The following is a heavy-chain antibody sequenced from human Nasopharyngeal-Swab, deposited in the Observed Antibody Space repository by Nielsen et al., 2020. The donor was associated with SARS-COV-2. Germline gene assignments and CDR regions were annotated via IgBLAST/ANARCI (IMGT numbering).Heavy chain of an antibody. CDR2: IIPIFGTA. D-gene: IGHD2-21*01. V-gene: IGHV1-69*06. Sequence: SVKVSCKASGGTFSSYAISWVRQAPAQGLEWMGGIIPIFGTANYAQKFQGRVTITADKSTSKAYMELSSLRSEDTAVYYCAREDWARVHWDYYYYMDVWGKGTTVTVSS. J-gene: IGHJ6*03. CDR3: AREDWARVHWDYYYYMDV. CDR1: GGTFSSYA.